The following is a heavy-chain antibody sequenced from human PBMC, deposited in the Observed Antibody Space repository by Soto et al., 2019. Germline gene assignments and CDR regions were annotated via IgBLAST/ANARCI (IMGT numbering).Heavy chain of an antibody. CDR3: ARASNKRGYSYGPDY. J-gene: IGHJ4*02. D-gene: IGHD5-18*01. Sequence: SETLSLTCTVSGGSISNTDYYWGWVRQPPGKGLEWIGTIYYNGATQYNPSLKSRVTLSVDTSKNQFSLKLSSVTAADTAVYYCARASNKRGYSYGPDYWGQGTPVTVSS. CDR2: IYYNGAT. V-gene: IGHV4-39*07. CDR1: GGSISNTDYY.